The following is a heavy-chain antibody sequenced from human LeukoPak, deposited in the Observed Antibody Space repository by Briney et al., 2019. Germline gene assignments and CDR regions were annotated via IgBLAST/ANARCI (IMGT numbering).Heavy chain of an antibody. Sequence: PSETLSLTCTVSGGSISSYYWSWIRQPPGKGLEWIGYIYYSGSTNYNPSLMSRVTISVDTSKNQFSLKLSSVTAADTAVYYCARAYPLGAIDCWGQGTLVTVSS. V-gene: IGHV4-59*01. CDR2: IYYSGST. D-gene: IGHD1-26*01. CDR3: ARAYPLGAIDC. J-gene: IGHJ4*02. CDR1: GGSISSYY.